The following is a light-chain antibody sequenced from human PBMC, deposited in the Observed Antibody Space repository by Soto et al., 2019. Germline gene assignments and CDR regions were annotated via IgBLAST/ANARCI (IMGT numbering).Light chain of an antibody. CDR1: QSISYW. V-gene: IGKV1-5*03. Sequence: DIQMTQSPSTLSASVGDRVTITCRASQSISYWLAWYQQKPGKAPNLLIYKASSLESGVPSRCSGSGSGTEFTLTISSLQPDDFATYYCQQYNNYWTFGQGTKVEIK. CDR3: QQYNNYWT. J-gene: IGKJ1*01. CDR2: KAS.